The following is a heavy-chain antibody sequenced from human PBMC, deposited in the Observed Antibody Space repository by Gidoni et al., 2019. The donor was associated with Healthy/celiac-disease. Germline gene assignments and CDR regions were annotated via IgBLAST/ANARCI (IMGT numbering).Heavy chain of an antibody. J-gene: IGHJ4*02. V-gene: IGHV3-13*05. Sequence: EVQLVESGGGLVQPGGSLRLSCAASGFTFSSYDMHWVRQATGKGLDWVSAIGTAGDPYYPGSVKGRFTISRENAKNSLYLQMNSLRAGDTAVYYCARGPLAGGTPQFSPPRVYWGQGTLVTVSS. CDR3: ARGPLAGGTPQFSPPRVY. CDR2: IGTAGDP. D-gene: IGHD3-3*02. CDR1: GFTFSSYD.